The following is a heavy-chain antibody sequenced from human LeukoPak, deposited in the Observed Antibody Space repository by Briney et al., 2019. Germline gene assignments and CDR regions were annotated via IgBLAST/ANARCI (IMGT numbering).Heavy chain of an antibody. CDR2: ISWNSGDI. V-gene: IGHV3-9*03. J-gene: IGHJ3*02. D-gene: IGHD1-26*01. Sequence: GRSLRLSCAASGFTFDDYAMHWVRQAPGKGLEWVSGISWNSGDIGYADSVKGRFTISRDNAKNSLYLQMNSLRAEDMALYYCAKDVGATRSDAFDIWGQGTMVTVSS. CDR1: GFTFDDYA. CDR3: AKDVGATRSDAFDI.